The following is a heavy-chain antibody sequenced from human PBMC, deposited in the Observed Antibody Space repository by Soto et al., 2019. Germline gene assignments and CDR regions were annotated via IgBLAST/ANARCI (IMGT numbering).Heavy chain of an antibody. CDR1: GDSISNLDYF. CDR2: IYKSATT. J-gene: IGHJ5*01. Sequence: SETLSLTCSVSGDSISNLDYFWAWIRQPPGQALEYIGYIYKSATTYYNPSFERRVAISVDTSKSQFSLNVTSVTAADTAVYFCARGRYCLTGRCFPNWFDSWGQGALVTVSS. D-gene: IGHD7-27*01. V-gene: IGHV4-30-4*01. CDR3: ARGRYCLTGRCFPNWFDS.